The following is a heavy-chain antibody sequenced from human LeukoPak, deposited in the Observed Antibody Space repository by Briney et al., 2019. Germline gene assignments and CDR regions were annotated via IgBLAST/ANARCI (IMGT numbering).Heavy chain of an antibody. V-gene: IGHV1-46*01. Sequence: ASVKVSCKASGYTFTSYYMHWVRQAPGQGLEWMGIINPSGGSTSYAQKFQGRVTMTRDTSTSTVYMELSSLRSEDTAVYYCARDFGPVDGTIFGVVISAYGMDVWGQGTTATVSS. D-gene: IGHD3-3*01. CDR1: GYTFTSYY. J-gene: IGHJ6*02. CDR2: INPSGGST. CDR3: ARDFGPVDGTIFGVVISAYGMDV.